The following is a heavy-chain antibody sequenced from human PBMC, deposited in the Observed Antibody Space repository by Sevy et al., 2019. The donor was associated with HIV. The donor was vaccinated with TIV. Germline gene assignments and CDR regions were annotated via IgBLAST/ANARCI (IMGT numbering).Heavy chain of an antibody. Sequence: PGGSLRLSCVTSGFSFSSYSMNWVRQAPGKGLEWVSYISSSSGTIRYADSVKGRLTISRDNAKNSLFLQMNSLRAEDTAVYYCARDDHWAFDYWGQGALVTVSS. J-gene: IGHJ4*02. D-gene: IGHD7-27*01. CDR3: ARDDHWAFDY. V-gene: IGHV3-48*01. CDR1: GFSFSSYS. CDR2: ISSSSGTI.